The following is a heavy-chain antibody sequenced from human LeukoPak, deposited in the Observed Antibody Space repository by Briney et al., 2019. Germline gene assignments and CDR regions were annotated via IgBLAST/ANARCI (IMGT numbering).Heavy chain of an antibody. CDR3: AIDPNWGTHS. Sequence: GGSLRLSCATSGFTFSTYWMHWVRQTPGKELEWVARINSDGRTTVYADSVRGRFAISRDNAKNTLYLQMNSLRAEDTAVYYCAIDPNWGTHSWGQGVLVTVSS. CDR1: GFTFSTYW. D-gene: IGHD7-27*01. V-gene: IGHV3-74*01. CDR2: INSDGRTT. J-gene: IGHJ4*02.